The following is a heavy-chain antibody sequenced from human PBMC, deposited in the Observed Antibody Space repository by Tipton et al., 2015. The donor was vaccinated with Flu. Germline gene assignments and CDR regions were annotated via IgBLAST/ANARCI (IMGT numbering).Heavy chain of an antibody. J-gene: IGHJ3*02. V-gene: IGHV4-4*07. Sequence: TLSLTCTVSGGSISSYYWSWIRQPAGKGLEWIGRIYTSGSTNYNPSLKSRVTMSVDTSKNQFSLKLSSVTAADTAVYYCARDRYRGSYFDAFDIWCQGTMVTVSS. D-gene: IGHD1-26*01. CDR1: GGSISSYY. CDR2: IYTSGST. CDR3: ARDRYRGSYFDAFDI.